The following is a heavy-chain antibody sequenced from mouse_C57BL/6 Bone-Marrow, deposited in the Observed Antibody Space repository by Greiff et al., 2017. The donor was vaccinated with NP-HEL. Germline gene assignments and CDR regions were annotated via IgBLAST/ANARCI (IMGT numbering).Heavy chain of an antibody. CDR2: IDPSDSYT. Sequence: QVQLQQPGAELVMPGASVKLSCKASGYTFTSYWMHWVKQRPGQGLEWIGEIDPSDSYTNYNQKFKGKSTLTVDKSSSTAYMQLSSLTSEDSAVYYCALYGYDDPFYAMDYWGQGTSVTVSS. J-gene: IGHJ4*01. D-gene: IGHD2-2*01. V-gene: IGHV1-69*01. CDR3: ALYGYDDPFYAMDY. CDR1: GYTFTSYW.